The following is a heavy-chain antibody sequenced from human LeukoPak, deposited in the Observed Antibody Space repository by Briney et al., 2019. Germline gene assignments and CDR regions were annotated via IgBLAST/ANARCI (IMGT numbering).Heavy chain of an antibody. J-gene: IGHJ6*02. CDR3: ARGGVLSSSSLYYYYYGMDV. V-gene: IGHV3-21*01. CDR2: ISSSSSYI. D-gene: IGHD6-6*01. CDR1: GFTFSSYS. Sequence: GRSLRLSCAASGFTFSSYSMNWVRQAPGKGLEWVSSISSSSSYIYYADSVKGRFTISRDNAKNSLYLQMNSLRAEDTAVYYCARGGVLSSSSLYYYYYGMDVWGQGTTVTVSS.